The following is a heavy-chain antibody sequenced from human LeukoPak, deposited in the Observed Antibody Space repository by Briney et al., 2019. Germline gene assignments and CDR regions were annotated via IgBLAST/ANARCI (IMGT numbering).Heavy chain of an antibody. D-gene: IGHD3-22*01. CDR1: GGSISSYY. V-gene: IGHV4-59*01. CDR3: ALYYYDSSGYYAGYFDY. J-gene: IGHJ4*02. Sequence: SETLSLTCTVSGGSISSYYWSWIRQPPGKGLEWIGYIYYSGSTNYNPSLKSRVTISVDTSKNQFSLKLSSVTAADTAVYYCALYYYDSSGYYAGYFDYWGQGTLVTVPS. CDR2: IYYSGST.